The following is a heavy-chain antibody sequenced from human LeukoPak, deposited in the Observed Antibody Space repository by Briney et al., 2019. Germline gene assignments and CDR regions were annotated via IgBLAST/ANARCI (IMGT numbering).Heavy chain of an antibody. Sequence: PGRSLRLSCAASGFTFDDYAMHWVRQAPGKGLEWVSGISWNSGSIGYADSVKGRFTISRDNAKNSLYLQMNSLRAEDTAVYYCARGGSYSLPFDYWGQGTLVTVSS. CDR1: GFTFDDYA. J-gene: IGHJ4*02. CDR2: ISWNSGSI. V-gene: IGHV3-9*01. CDR3: ARGGSYSLPFDY. D-gene: IGHD1-26*01.